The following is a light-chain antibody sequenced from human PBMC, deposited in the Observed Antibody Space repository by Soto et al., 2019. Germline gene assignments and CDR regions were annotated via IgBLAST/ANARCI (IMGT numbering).Light chain of an antibody. V-gene: IGKV3-20*01. CDR2: GAS. CDR3: QQYGSSGT. Sequence: DIVLTQSPCTLSLSPGERATLTCRASQSVSNNYLAWYQQKPGQAPRLLIYGASNRATGIPDRFSGSGSGTDFTLTISRPEPEDFAVYYCQQYGSSGTFGQGTKVAIK. J-gene: IGKJ1*01. CDR1: QSVSNNY.